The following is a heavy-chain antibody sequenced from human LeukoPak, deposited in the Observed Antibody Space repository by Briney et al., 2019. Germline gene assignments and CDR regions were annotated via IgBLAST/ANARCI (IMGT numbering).Heavy chain of an antibody. Sequence: SETLSLTCTVSGGSISSYYWSWIRQPAGKGLEWIGRIYTSGSTNYNPSLKSRVTMSVDTSKNQFSLKLSSVTAADTAVYYCARDSGGRESVYDYDTAYYGMDVWGQGPTVTVSS. J-gene: IGHJ6*02. V-gene: IGHV4-4*07. CDR2: IYTSGST. CDR3: ARDSGGRESVYDYDTAYYGMDV. D-gene: IGHD5/OR15-5a*01. CDR1: GGSISSYY.